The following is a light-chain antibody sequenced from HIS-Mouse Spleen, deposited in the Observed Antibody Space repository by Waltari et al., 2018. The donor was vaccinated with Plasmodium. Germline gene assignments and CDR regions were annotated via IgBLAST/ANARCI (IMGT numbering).Light chain of an antibody. CDR2: AAS. V-gene: IGKV1-39*01. Sequence: DIQMTQSPSSLSASVGDRVTITCRASQSISSYLNWYQQKPGNAPQLLIYAASSLKSGVPSRFSGSGSGTDFTLIISSLQPEDFATYYCQQSDSTPGTFGGGTKVEIK. J-gene: IGKJ4*01. CDR1: QSISSY. CDR3: QQSDSTPGT.